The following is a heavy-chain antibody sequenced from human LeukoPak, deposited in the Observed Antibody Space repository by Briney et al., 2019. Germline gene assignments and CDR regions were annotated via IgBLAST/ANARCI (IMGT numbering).Heavy chain of an antibody. CDR3: AGTYYYDSSGYYYPGGY. Sequence: PSETLSPTCTVSGGSISSSPYYWSWIRQPPGKGLEWIGYIYYSGSTNYNPTLKSRVTISVDTSKNQFSLKLSSVTAADTAVYYCAGTYYYDSSGYYYPGGYWGQGTLVTVSS. D-gene: IGHD3-22*01. CDR1: GGSISSSPYY. V-gene: IGHV4-61*01. CDR2: IYYSGST. J-gene: IGHJ4*02.